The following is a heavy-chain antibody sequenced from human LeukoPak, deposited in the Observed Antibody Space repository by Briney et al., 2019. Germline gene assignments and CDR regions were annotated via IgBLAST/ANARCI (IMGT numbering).Heavy chain of an antibody. CDR2: IYYSGST. CDR1: GGSISSSSYS. J-gene: IGHJ4*02. D-gene: IGHD3-22*01. CDR3: ARRNVAGSDSSGYYYDSLYFDY. V-gene: IGHV4-39*01. Sequence: SETLSLTCTVSGGSISSSSYSWGWIRQPPGKGLEWIGSIYYSGSTYYNPSLKSRVTISVDTSKNQFSLKLSSVTAADTAVYYCARRNVAGSDSSGYYYDSLYFDYWGQGTLVTVSS.